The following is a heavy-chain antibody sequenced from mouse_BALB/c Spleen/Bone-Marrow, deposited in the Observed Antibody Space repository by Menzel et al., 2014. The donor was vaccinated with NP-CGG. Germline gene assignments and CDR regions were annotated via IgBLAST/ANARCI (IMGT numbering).Heavy chain of an antibody. J-gene: IGHJ3*01. V-gene: IGHV1S26*01. CDR3: ARSNGNYVLAY. Sequence: YINPSSGYTNYNQKFKDKATLTADKSSSTAYMQLSSLTSEDSAVYYCARSNGNYVLAYWGQGTLVTVSA. D-gene: IGHD2-1*01. CDR2: INPSSGYT.